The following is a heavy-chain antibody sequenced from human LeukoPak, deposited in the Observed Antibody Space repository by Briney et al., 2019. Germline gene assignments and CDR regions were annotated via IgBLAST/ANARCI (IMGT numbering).Heavy chain of an antibody. CDR2: IYSGDSDT. CDR1: GYSFTNYW. V-gene: IGHV5-51*01. J-gene: IGHJ4*02. CDR3: ASSSSSWYLFDY. D-gene: IGHD6-13*01. Sequence: GESLKISCKGSGYSFTNYWIGWVRQMPGKALEWMGIIYSGDSDTRYSPSFQRHVTISADKSISTAYLHWSSLEASDTAMYYCASSSSSWYLFDYWGQGTLVTVSS.